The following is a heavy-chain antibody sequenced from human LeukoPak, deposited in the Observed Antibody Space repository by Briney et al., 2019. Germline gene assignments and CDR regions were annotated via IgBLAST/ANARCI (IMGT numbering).Heavy chain of an antibody. D-gene: IGHD3-22*01. J-gene: IGHJ4*02. CDR2: IRYDGSNK. CDR1: GFTFSSYG. CDR3: AKQHASYYYDSSGYPDY. Sequence: GGSLRLSCAASGFTFSSYGMHWVRQAPSKGLEWVAFIRYDGSNKYYADSVKGRFTISRDNSKNTLYLQMNSLRAEDTAVYYCAKQHASYYYDSSGYPDYWGQGTLVTVSS. V-gene: IGHV3-30*02.